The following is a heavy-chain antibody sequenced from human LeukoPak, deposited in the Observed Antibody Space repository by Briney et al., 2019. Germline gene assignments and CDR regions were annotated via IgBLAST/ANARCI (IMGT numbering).Heavy chain of an antibody. Sequence: ASVKVSCKASGYTFTSYGISWVRQAPGQGLEWMGWISAYNGNTNYAQKLQGRVTMTTDTSTSTAYMELRSLRSEDTAVYYCARDRKDCSSTSCRHPHWFDPWGQGTLVTVSS. V-gene: IGHV1-18*01. CDR2: ISAYNGNT. CDR1: GYTFTSYG. CDR3: ARDRKDCSSTSCRHPHWFDP. D-gene: IGHD2-2*01. J-gene: IGHJ5*02.